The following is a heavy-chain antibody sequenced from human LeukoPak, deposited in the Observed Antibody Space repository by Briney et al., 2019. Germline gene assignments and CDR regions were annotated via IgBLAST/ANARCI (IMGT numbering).Heavy chain of an antibody. CDR1: GDSVSSDSAT. V-gene: IGHV6-1*01. CDR3: ARYRQDAFDM. D-gene: IGHD1-1*01. CDR2: TVYRSKWYY. Sequence: SQTLSLTCAISGDSVSSDSATWNWIRQSPSRGLEWLGRTVYRSKWYYEYAVSVKGRITISPDTSKNQISLQLNSVTPEDTAVYYCARYRQDAFDMWGHGTMVTVSS. J-gene: IGHJ3*02.